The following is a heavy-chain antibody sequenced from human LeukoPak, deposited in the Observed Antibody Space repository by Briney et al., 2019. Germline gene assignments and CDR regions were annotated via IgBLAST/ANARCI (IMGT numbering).Heavy chain of an antibody. CDR1: GFTFSSYA. D-gene: IGHD3-3*02. CDR3: AVLGY. CDR2: ISYDGSNK. J-gene: IGHJ4*02. Sequence: GGSLRLSCAASGFTFSSYAMHWVRQAPGKGLEWVAVISYDGSNKYYADPVKGRFTISRDNSKNTLYLQMNSLRAEDTAVYYCAVLGYWGQGTLVTVSS. V-gene: IGHV3-30-3*01.